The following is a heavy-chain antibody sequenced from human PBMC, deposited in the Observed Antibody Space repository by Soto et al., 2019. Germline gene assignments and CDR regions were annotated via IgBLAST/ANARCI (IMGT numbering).Heavy chain of an antibody. CDR2: ISYDGNNK. Sequence: GGSLRLSCAASGFTFSRFSMHWVRQAPGKGLAWVAVISYDGNNKHFAESLKGRFSISRDDSKNTVYLEMNNLRGDDSAVYYCARDHGMFLSYYYYGMDVWGQGTTVTVSS. J-gene: IGHJ6*02. V-gene: IGHV3-30-3*01. CDR1: GFTFSRFS. CDR3: ARDHGMFLSYYYYGMDV. D-gene: IGHD3-10*02.